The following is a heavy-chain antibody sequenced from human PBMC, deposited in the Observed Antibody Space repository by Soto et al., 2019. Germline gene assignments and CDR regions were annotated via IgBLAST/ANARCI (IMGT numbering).Heavy chain of an antibody. V-gene: IGHV4-31*03. D-gene: IGHD3-9*01. CDR3: ARVKGGYDILTGYSEYYFDY. CDR1: GGSISSGGYY. J-gene: IGHJ4*02. CDR2: IYYSGST. Sequence: SETLSLTCTVSGGSISSGGYYWSWIRQHPGKGLEWIGYIYYSGSTYYNPSLKSRVTISVDTSKNQFSLKLSSVTAADTAVYYCARVKGGYDILTGYSEYYFDYWGQGTLVTVSS.